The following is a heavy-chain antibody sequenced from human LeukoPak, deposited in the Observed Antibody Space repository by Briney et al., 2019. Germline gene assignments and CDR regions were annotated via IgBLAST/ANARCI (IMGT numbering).Heavy chain of an antibody. CDR2: INHSGST. CDR3: ARGIRDYDILTGYYEVAGYDY. J-gene: IGHJ4*02. CDR1: GGSFSGYY. V-gene: IGHV4-34*01. Sequence: PSETLSLTCAVYGGSFSGYYWSWIRQPPGKGLEWIGKINHSGSTNYNPSLKSRVTISVDTSKNQFSLKLSSVTAADTAVYYCARGIRDYDILTGYYEVAGYDYWGQGTLVTVSS. D-gene: IGHD3-9*01.